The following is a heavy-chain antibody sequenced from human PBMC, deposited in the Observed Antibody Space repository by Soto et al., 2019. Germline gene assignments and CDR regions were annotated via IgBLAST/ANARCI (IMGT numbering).Heavy chain of an antibody. CDR3: VRDRYSSSGWFDP. CDR2: IHYSGST. Sequence: SETLSLTCTVSGASISSHYWSWVLQPPGKGLEWIGYIHYSGSTRHDPALTSRVDISLDPSKEHFSLQLKSVTPEDTAVYYCVRDRYSSSGWFDPWGQGTPVTVSS. V-gene: IGHV4-59*11. CDR1: GASISSHY. D-gene: IGHD2-15*01. J-gene: IGHJ5*02.